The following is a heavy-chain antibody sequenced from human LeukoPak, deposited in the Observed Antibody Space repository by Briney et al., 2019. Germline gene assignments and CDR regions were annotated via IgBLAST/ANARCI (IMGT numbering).Heavy chain of an antibody. V-gene: IGHV4-4*07. CDR2: IYTSGST. Sequence: NPGGSLRLSCAASGFTFSDYGMHWIRQPAGKGLEWTGRIYTSGSTNYNPSLKSRITMSVDTSKNQFSLKLSSVTAADTAVYYCASEGLLWFGESTGWFDPWGQGTLVTVSS. J-gene: IGHJ5*02. CDR1: GFTFSDYG. CDR3: ASEGLLWFGESTGWFDP. D-gene: IGHD3-10*01.